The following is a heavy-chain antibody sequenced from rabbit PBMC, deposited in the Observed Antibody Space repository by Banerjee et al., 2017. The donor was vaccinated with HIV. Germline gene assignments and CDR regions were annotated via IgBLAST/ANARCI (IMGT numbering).Heavy chain of an antibody. D-gene: IGHD7-1*01. Sequence: QLKESGGGLVQPGGSLKLSCKASGFDFSSYYMNWVRQAPGKGLEWIGYIDPVFDTTYYASWVNGRFTISSHNAQNTLHLQLNSLTAADTATYFCARGDGAYAGYDGLWGQGTLVTVS. CDR3: ARGDGAYAGYDGL. V-gene: IGHV1S7*01. CDR1: GFDFSSYY. CDR2: IDPVFDTT. J-gene: IGHJ4*01.